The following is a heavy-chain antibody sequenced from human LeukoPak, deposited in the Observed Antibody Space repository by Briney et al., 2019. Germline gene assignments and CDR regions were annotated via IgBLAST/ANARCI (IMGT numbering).Heavy chain of an antibody. D-gene: IGHD3-3*01. J-gene: IGHJ5*02. CDR3: AKVILGVNVPHWFDR. V-gene: IGHV3-23*01. CDR2: ISGSGGST. Sequence: GGSLRLSCAASGFTFSSYAMSWVRQAPGKGLEWVSAISGSGGSTYYADSVKGRFTISRDNSKNTLYLQMNSLRAEDTAVYYCAKVILGVNVPHWFDRWGQGTLITVSS. CDR1: GFTFSSYA.